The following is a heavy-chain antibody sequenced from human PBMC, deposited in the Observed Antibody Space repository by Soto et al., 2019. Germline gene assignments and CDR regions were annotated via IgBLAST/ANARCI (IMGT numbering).Heavy chain of an antibody. J-gene: IGHJ6*02. Sequence: SETLSLTCAVYGVSFLGYYWSWIRQPPGKGLEWIGEINHSGSTNYNPSLKSRVTISVDTSKNQFSLKLSSVTAADTAVYYCARGSWDYGMDVWGQGTTVTVS. D-gene: IGHD3-16*01. CDR3: ARGSWDYGMDV. CDR2: INHSGST. V-gene: IGHV4-34*01. CDR1: GVSFLGYY.